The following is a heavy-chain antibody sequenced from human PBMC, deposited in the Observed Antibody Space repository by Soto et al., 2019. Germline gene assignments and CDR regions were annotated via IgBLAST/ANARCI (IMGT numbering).Heavy chain of an antibody. CDR2: MYNSERT. CDR3: AREPLAHSYFVL. CDR1: GGSISGYY. V-gene: IGHV4-4*07. Sequence: SETLSLTCTVSGGSISGYYWSWIRQPAGKGLEWIGRMYNSERTNYNPSLKSRVTMSMDTSKNQFSLKLTSVTAADTAVYFCAREPLAHSYFVLWGQGTLVTVSS. J-gene: IGHJ4*02.